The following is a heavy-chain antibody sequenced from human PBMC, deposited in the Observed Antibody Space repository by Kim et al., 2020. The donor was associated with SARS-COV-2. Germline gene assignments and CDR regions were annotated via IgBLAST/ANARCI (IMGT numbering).Heavy chain of an antibody. D-gene: IGHD3-22*01. CDR1: GFTFSSYS. J-gene: IGHJ2*01. CDR3: ARVATYYYDSSGYWRTNWYFVL. Sequence: GGSLRLSCAASGFTFSSYSMNWVRQAPGKGLEWVSSISSSSSYIYYADSVKGRFTISRDNAKNSLYLQMNSLRAEDTAVYYCARVATYYYDSSGYWRTNWYFVLWGRGTLVTVSS. V-gene: IGHV3-21*01. CDR2: ISSSSSYI.